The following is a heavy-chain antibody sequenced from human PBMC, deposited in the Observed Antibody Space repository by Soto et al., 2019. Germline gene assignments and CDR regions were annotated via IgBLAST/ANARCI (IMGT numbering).Heavy chain of an antibody. D-gene: IGHD6-19*01. CDR2: ISGNGVNT. CDR3: AKDRRYSSGWHWYFDL. J-gene: IGHJ2*01. CDR1: GLTFRNYA. Sequence: GGSLRLSCAASGLTFRNYAMSWVRQAPGKGPEWVSAISGNGVNTYYSDSVRGRFTISRDNSKNTLYLQMNSLRAEDTAIYYCAKDRRYSSGWHWYFDLWGRGTLVTVSS. V-gene: IGHV3-23*01.